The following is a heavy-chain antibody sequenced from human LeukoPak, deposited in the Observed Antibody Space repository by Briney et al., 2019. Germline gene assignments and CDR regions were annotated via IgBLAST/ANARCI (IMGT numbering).Heavy chain of an antibody. Sequence: GASVKVSCKASGGTFSSYAISWVRQAPGQGLEWMGRIIPILGIANYAQKFQGRVTITADKSTSTAYMELSSLRSEDTAVYYCARGYCSGGSCRSHGRYYYYYGMDVWGQGTTVTVSS. CDR1: GGTFSSYA. V-gene: IGHV1-69*04. J-gene: IGHJ6*02. CDR3: ARGYCSGGSCRSHGRYYYYYGMDV. CDR2: IIPILGIA. D-gene: IGHD2-15*01.